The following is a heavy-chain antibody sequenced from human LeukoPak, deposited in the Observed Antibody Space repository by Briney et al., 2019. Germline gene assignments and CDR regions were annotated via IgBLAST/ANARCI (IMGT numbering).Heavy chain of an antibody. CDR2: ISSSSGTV. CDR1: GFSLGSYS. V-gene: IGHV3-48*01. D-gene: IGHD5-18*01. CDR3: ARGYSFIDF. J-gene: IGHJ4*02. Sequence: GGSLRLSCAASGFSLGSYSMNWVRQAPGKGLEWISYISSSSGTVYYADSVKGRFTISRDNAKNSLFLRLNTLRVDDTAVYYCARGYSFIDFWGQGTLLTVSS.